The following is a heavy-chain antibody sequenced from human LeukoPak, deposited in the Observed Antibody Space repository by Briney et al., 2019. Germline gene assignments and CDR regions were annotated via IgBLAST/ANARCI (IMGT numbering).Heavy chain of an antibody. CDR1: GGSISSYY. CDR2: IHYSGGT. D-gene: IGHD3-22*01. CDR3: ALFDPTYYYDSSVYCY. Sequence: PSETLSLTCTVSGGSISSYYWSWIRQPPGKGLEWIGYIHYSGGTNYNPSLKSRVTISVDTSKNQFSLKLSSVTAADTAVYYCALFDPTYYYDSSVYCYGGQGPLVPVSS. V-gene: IGHV4-59*12. J-gene: IGHJ4*02.